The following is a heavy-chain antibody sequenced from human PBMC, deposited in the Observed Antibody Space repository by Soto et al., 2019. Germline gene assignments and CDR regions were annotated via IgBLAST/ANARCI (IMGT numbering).Heavy chain of an antibody. CDR3: ARKGWSSYYYYMDV. CDR2: INWNGGST. CDR1: GFTFDDYG. V-gene: IGHV3-20*01. D-gene: IGHD6-19*01. J-gene: IGHJ6*03. Sequence: GGSLRLSCAASGFTFDDYGMSWVRQAPGKGLEWVSGINWNGGSTGYADSVKGRFTISRDNAKNSLYLQMNSLRAEDTALYHCARKGWSSYYYYMDVWGKGTTVTVSS.